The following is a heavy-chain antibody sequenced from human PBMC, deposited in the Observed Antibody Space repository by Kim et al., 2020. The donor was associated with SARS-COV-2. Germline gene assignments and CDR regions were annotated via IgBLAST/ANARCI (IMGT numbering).Heavy chain of an antibody. CDR1: GYTFTAHN. V-gene: IGHV1-2*02. CDR3: ATDRRRTSWYGNWFDA. D-gene: IGHD2-2*01. CDR2: ISPDTGGT. J-gene: IGHJ5*02. Sequence: ASVKVSCKTSGYTFTAHNIHWLRQAPGQGFEWMGWISPDTGGTKYAESLQGRVTMTRDTSISTAYMELSNLRSDDTAVYYCATDRRRTSWYGNWFDAWGQGTLITVSS.